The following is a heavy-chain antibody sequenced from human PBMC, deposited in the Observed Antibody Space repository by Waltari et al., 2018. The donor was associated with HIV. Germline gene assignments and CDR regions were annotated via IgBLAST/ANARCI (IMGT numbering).Heavy chain of an antibody. CDR3: ARTPYDTSGYCFDY. V-gene: IGHV3-33*01. Sequence: QVQLVESGGGVVQPGRSLRLSCAASGFTFSSYGMPWVRQAPGKGREWCAVCWYDGKNKYYADSVKGRVTVSRDNSKNTLFLQMNSLRVDDTAVYYCARTPYDTSGYCFDYWGQGTLVTVSS. D-gene: IGHD3-22*01. J-gene: IGHJ4*02. CDR2: CWYDGKNK. CDR1: GFTFSSYG.